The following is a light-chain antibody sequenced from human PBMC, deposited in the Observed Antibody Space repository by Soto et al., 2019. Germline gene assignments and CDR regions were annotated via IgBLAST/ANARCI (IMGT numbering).Light chain of an antibody. J-gene: IGKJ2*01. Sequence: DIQMTQSPSSLSASVGDRVTITCRASQSISSYFDWYQQKPGKAPKLLIYAASSLQSGVPSRFSGSGSGTDFTLTISSLQPEDFATYYCQQSCSSPYTFGQGTKLEIK. CDR3: QQSCSSPYT. V-gene: IGKV1-39*01. CDR2: AAS. CDR1: QSISSY.